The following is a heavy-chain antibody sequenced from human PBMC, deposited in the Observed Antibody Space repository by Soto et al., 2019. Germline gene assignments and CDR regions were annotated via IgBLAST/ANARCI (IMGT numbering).Heavy chain of an antibody. CDR2: IYYSGST. D-gene: IGHD7-27*01. Sequence: SETLSLTCTVSCGSISSRGYYWNWIRQHPGKGPEWIGFIYYSGSTYYNPSLKSRFTISVDTSKNQFSLKLSSVTAADTAVYYCARDLSGDRYFDHWGQGTLVTVS. CDR1: CGSISSRGYY. J-gene: IGHJ4*02. CDR3: ARDLSGDRYFDH. V-gene: IGHV4-31*03.